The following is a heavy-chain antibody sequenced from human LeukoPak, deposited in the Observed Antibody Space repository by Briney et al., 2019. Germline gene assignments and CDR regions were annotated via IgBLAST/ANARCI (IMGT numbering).Heavy chain of an antibody. J-gene: IGHJ4*02. V-gene: IGHV4-59*01. CDR1: GGSIYTYY. Sequence: PSETLSLTCSVSGGSIYTYYRSWIRQSPGKGLEWIGYIYYFGNTDYNPSLKSRVTISVDTSKNQFSLNLRSVTAADTAVYYCAKLGSPRAFWGQGILVRVSS. D-gene: IGHD7-27*01. CDR3: AKLGSPRAF. CDR2: IYYFGNT.